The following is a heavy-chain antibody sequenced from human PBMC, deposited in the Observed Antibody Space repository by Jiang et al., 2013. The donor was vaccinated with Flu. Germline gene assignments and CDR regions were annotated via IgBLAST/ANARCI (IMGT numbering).Heavy chain of an antibody. D-gene: IGHD3-22*01. CDR1: GGSFSGYY. Sequence: GSGLVKPSETLSLTCAVYGGSFSGYYWSWIRQPPGKGLEWIGEINHSGSTNYNPSLKSRVTISVDTSKNQFSLKLSSVTAADTAVYYCARDYYDTTVLYYYYYYGTDVWGQGTTVTVSS. V-gene: IGHV4-34*01. CDR3: ARDYYDTTVLYYYYYYGTDV. J-gene: IGHJ6*02. CDR2: INHSGST.